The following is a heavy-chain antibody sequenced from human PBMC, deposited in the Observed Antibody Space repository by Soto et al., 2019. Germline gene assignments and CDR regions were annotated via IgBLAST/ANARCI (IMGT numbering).Heavy chain of an antibody. V-gene: IGHV4-59*01. Sequence: SETLSLTCTVSGGSISSYYWSWIRQPPGKGLEWIGYIYYSGSTNYNPSLKSRVTISVDTSKNQFSLKLSSVTAADTAVYYCARGDIAADGPLGYYGMDVWGQGTTVTVSS. D-gene: IGHD6-13*01. CDR3: ARGDIAADGPLGYYGMDV. CDR2: IYYSGST. J-gene: IGHJ6*02. CDR1: GGSISSYY.